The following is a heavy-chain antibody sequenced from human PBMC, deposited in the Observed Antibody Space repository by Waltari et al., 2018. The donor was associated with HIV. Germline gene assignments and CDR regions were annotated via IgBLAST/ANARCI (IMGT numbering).Heavy chain of an antibody. CDR1: GFTFSSYG. J-gene: IGHJ6*02. CDR3: ARDEPNRGGMDV. Sequence: QVQLVESGGGVVQPGRSLRLSCAASGFTFSSYGMHWVRQAPGKGLEWVAVIWYDGSNKYYADSVKGRFTISRDNSKNTLYLQMNSLRAEDTAVYYCARDEPNRGGMDVWGQGTTVTVSS. CDR2: IWYDGSNK. V-gene: IGHV3-33*01. D-gene: IGHD7-27*01.